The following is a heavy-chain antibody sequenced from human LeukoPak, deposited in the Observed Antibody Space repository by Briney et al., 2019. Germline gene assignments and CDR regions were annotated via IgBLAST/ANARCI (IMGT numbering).Heavy chain of an antibody. CDR1: GFTFRSYE. D-gene: IGHD3-3*01. CDR2: IRSNGSNI. Sequence: GGTLRLFCAASGFTFRSYEMNWVRQAPGKGLEGVSYIRSNGSNIYYSQAVKGRSTISSNNAKNLLYLKMNSLRAEDTSVYYCARDQYYDFWSGPNAFDYWGQGTLVIVSS. V-gene: IGHV3-48*03. J-gene: IGHJ4*02. CDR3: ARDQYYDFWSGPNAFDY.